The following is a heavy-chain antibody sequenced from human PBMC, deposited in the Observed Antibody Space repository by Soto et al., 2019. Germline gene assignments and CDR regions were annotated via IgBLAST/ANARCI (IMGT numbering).Heavy chain of an antibody. Sequence: GGSLRLSCAASGFTFSSYAMSWVRQAPGKGLEWVSAISGSGGSTYYADSVKGRFTISRDNSKNTLYLQMNSLRAEDTAVYYCANPWTVRGVIIMGYWGQGTLVTVSS. CDR3: ANPWTVRGVIIMGY. V-gene: IGHV3-23*01. J-gene: IGHJ4*02. CDR1: GFTFSSYA. D-gene: IGHD3-10*01. CDR2: ISGSGGST.